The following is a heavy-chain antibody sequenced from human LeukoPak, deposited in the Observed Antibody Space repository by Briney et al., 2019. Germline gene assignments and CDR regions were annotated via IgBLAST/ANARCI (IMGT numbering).Heavy chain of an antibody. CDR2: ISGSGGST. CDR3: ARRYDYVWGSHHTFDY. Sequence: GASLRLSCAASGFTFSSYAMSWVRQAPGKGLEWVSAISGSGGSTYYADSVKGRFTISRDNSKNTLYLQMNSLRAEDTAVYYCARRYDYVWGSHHTFDYWGQGTLVTVSS. J-gene: IGHJ4*02. V-gene: IGHV3-23*01. D-gene: IGHD3-16*01. CDR1: GFTFSSYA.